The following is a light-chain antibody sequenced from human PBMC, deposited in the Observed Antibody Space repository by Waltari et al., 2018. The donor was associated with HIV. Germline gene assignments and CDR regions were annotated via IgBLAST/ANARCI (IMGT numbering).Light chain of an antibody. CDR3: CSSAGRYTFV. Sequence: QSALSQPRSVSGSPGQSITISCTGTSSDVGSYNYVSWYQHHPGKAPKLMIYDAMKRPSGVPDRFSGSKSGNTASLTISGLQVGDEADYYCCSSAGRYTFVFGTGTKVTVL. CDR1: SSDVGSYNY. V-gene: IGLV2-11*01. CDR2: DAM. J-gene: IGLJ1*01.